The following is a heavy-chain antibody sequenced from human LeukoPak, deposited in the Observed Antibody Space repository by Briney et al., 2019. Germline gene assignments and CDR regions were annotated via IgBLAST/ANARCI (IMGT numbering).Heavy chain of an antibody. CDR1: GGSISSYY. CDR2: IYYSGST. Sequence: KPSETLSLTCTVSGGSISSYYWSWIRQPPGKGLEWIGYIYYSGSTNYNPSLKSRVTISVDTSKNQFSLKLSSVTAADTAVYYCARVNLEYCSSTSWPGCDYMDVWGKGTTVTVSS. CDR3: ARVNLEYCSSTSWPGCDYMDV. J-gene: IGHJ6*03. V-gene: IGHV4-59*01. D-gene: IGHD2-2*01.